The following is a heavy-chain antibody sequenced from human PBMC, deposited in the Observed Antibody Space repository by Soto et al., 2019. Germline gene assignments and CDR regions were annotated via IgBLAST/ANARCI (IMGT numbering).Heavy chain of an antibody. CDR3: ARSALGYCSSTSCTHPLPYYYYGMDV. Sequence: SLRLSCAVSGFPFSSYDMHWVRQATGKGLEWVSAIGTAGDTCYADSVKGRFTISRDNSKNTLYLQMNSLRAEDTAVYYCARSALGYCSSTSCTHPLPYYYYGMDVWGQGTTVTVSS. CDR1: GFPFSSYD. D-gene: IGHD2-2*01. CDR2: IGTAGDT. J-gene: IGHJ6*02. V-gene: IGHV3-13*01.